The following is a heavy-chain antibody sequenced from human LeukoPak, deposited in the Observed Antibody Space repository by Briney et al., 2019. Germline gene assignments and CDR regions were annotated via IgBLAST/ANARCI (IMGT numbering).Heavy chain of an antibody. J-gene: IGHJ4*02. CDR1: GGSISSYY. Sequence: PSETLSLTCTVSGGSISSYYRSWIRQPPGKGLAWIGYIYYSGSTNYNPSLKSRVTISVDTSKNQFSLKLSSVTAADTAVYYCARAVTSVAAGDYWGQGTLVTVSS. V-gene: IGHV4-59*01. CDR2: IYYSGST. CDR3: ARAVTSVAAGDY. D-gene: IGHD6-19*01.